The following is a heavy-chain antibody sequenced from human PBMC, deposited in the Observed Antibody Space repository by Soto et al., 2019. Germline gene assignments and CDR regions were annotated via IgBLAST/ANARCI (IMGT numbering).Heavy chain of an antibody. J-gene: IGHJ4*02. CDR2: VYYRGRS. V-gene: IGHV4-39*01. CDR3: VSQRTTVPTQAYFDY. D-gene: IGHD4-17*01. CDR1: GGSVTNSSYY. Sequence: SETLSLTCTVSGGSVTNSSYYWGWIRQSPGKGLEWIGSVYYRGRSYSKSSVKSRVTISVDTSKNRFSLSLNSVTASDTAVYLCVSQRTTVPTQAYFDYWGPGALVTVSS.